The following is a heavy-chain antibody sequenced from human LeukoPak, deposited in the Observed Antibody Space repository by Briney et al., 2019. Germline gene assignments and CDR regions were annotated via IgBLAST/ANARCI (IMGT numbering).Heavy chain of an antibody. J-gene: IGHJ4*02. D-gene: IGHD6-13*01. CDR1: GFTFSNYW. CDR2: INTDGSGR. V-gene: IGHV3-74*01. CDR3: ASASSHRIAAGGDY. Sequence: PGGSLRLSCAASGFTFSNYWMHWVRQAPGKGLVWVSRINTDGSGRNYADSVKGRFTISRDNAKNTLYLQMNSLRAEDTAVYYCASASSHRIAAGGDYWGQGTLVIVSS.